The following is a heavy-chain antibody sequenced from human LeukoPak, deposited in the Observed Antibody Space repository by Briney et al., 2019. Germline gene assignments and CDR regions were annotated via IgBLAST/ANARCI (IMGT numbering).Heavy chain of an antibody. CDR2: VYHSGNT. CDR3: ARVYNWNSSGLGAPRD. D-gene: IGHD1-7*01. CDR1: GYFVSSAYY. Sequence: PSETLSLTCNVFGYFVSSAYYWGWIRQPPGKGLEWIGSVYHSGNTHYNPSLKSRLTISLDTPKNQFSLKLTSVTAADTAVYYCARVYNWNSSGLGAPRDWGRGTLVTVSS. J-gene: IGHJ4*02. V-gene: IGHV4-38-2*02.